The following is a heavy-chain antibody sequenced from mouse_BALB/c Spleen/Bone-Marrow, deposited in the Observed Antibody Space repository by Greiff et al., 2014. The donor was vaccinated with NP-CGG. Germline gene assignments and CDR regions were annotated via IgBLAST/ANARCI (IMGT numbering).Heavy chain of an antibody. Sequence: QVPLKPSGPGLVAPSQSLSITCTVSGFSLTNYGASWGRPPPGKGLGGLGVLWGDGSTNYHSALISRLSISKDTSRSQVFLKLNILQTDDTATYYGAKWDYYGYNYAMDYWGQGTSVTVSS. J-gene: IGHJ4*01. CDR2: LWGDGST. CDR3: AKWDYYGYNYAMDY. D-gene: IGHD1-2*01. V-gene: IGHV2-3*01. CDR1: GFSLTNYG.